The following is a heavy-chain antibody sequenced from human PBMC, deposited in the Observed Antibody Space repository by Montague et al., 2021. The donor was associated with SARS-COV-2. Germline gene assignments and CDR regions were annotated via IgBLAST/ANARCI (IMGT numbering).Heavy chain of an antibody. D-gene: IGHD3-3*02. V-gene: IGHV4-39*01. CDR3: ATLPAGFAIFGVVQGYYFDD. CDR2: KYYSGST. CDR1: GASISSRSYY. Sequence: SETLSLTCTVSGASISSRSYYWGWIRQPPGKGLEWIGFKYYSGSTYYNPTLKSRVTISVDTSKNQLSLNLSSVTAADTAVYYCATLPAGFAIFGVVQGYYFDDWGQGTLVTVSS. J-gene: IGHJ4*02.